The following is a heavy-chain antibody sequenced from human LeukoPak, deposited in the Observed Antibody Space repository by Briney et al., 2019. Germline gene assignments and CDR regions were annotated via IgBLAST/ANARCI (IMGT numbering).Heavy chain of an antibody. V-gene: IGHV1-2*02. D-gene: IGHD1-26*01. CDR1: GFKFIDYY. CDR3: ARDLRVGPTVFDY. Sequence: ASVMVSCKASGFKFIDYYIHWVRQAPGQGLEWMGWINPNSGGTNYAHKFQGRVTMTRDTSISTAYMELSRLRSDDTAVYYCARDLRVGPTVFDYWGQGTLVTVSS. J-gene: IGHJ4*02. CDR2: INPNSGGT.